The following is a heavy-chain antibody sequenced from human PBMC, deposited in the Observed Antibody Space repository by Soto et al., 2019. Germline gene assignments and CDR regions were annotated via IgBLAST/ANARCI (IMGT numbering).Heavy chain of an antibody. J-gene: IGHJ5*02. CDR3: ARTSTLLWFGESPPYWFDP. V-gene: IGHV4-4*02. CDR2: IYHSGST. Sequence: SETLSLTCAVSGGSISSSNWWSWVRQPPGKGLEWIGEIYHSGSTNYNPSLKSRVTISVDKSKNQFSLKLSSVTAADTAVYYCARTSTLLWFGESPPYWFDPWGQGTLVTVSS. D-gene: IGHD3-10*01. CDR1: GGSISSSNW.